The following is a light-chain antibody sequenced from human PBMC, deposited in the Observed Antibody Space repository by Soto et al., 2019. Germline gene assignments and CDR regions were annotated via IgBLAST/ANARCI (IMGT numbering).Light chain of an antibody. J-gene: IGKJ5*01. V-gene: IGKV3-11*01. CDR1: LNVNSY. CDR2: DAS. Sequence: EIVLTQSPATLSVSPGERVTLSCRASLNVNSYLAWYQQKPGQVPRLLIYDASNRAAGIPARFSGSGSGTDFTLTISSLEPEDFAIYYCQQRQYWPPITFGQGTRLEI. CDR3: QQRQYWPPIT.